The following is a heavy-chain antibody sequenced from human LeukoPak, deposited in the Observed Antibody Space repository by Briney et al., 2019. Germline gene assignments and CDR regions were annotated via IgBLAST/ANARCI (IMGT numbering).Heavy chain of an antibody. Sequence: GGSLRLSCAASGFTFSDYYMTWIRQAPGKGLEWLSYVSTDSTYTNYADSVKGRFTISRDNAKSSLYLQLNSLTAEDTAVYYCTREDNWYFDRWGRGTLVTVSS. CDR2: VSTDSTYT. CDR1: GFTFSDYY. CDR3: TREDNWYFDR. V-gene: IGHV3-11*05. J-gene: IGHJ2*01.